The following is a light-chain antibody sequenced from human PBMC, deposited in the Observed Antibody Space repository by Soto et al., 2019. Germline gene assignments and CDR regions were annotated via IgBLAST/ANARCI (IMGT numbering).Light chain of an antibody. Sequence: EIVLTQSPGILSLSPGERATLSCRASQSVSSSYLAWYQQKPGQAPRLLIYGASNRATGIPDRFSASGSKTDFPLTISRLEPEDFAVYYCQQYRSTPPYTFGQRTKLEI. V-gene: IGKV3-20*01. CDR1: QSVSSSY. CDR2: GAS. J-gene: IGKJ2*01. CDR3: QQYRSTPPYT.